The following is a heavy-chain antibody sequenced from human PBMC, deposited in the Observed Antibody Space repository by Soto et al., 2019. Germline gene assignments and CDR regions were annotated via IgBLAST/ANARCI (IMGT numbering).Heavy chain of an antibody. CDR3: AREDGTSGIYYYYGMDV. J-gene: IGHJ6*02. CDR2: ISSSGSTI. V-gene: IGHV3-48*03. Sequence: GSLRLSCAASGFTFSSYEMNWVRQAPGKGLEWVSYISSSGSTIYYADSVKGRFTISRDNAKNSLYLQMNSLRAEDTAVYYCAREDGTSGIYYYYGMDVWGQGTTVTVSS. CDR1: GFTFSSYE. D-gene: IGHD2-2*01.